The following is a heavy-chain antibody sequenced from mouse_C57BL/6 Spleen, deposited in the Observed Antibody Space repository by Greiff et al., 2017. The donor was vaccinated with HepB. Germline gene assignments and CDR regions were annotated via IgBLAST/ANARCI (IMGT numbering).Heavy chain of an antibody. V-gene: IGHV5-17*01. CDR3: ARPYGSSWGYFDV. Sequence: EVQLQESGGGLVKPGGSLKLSCAASGFTFSDYGMHWVRQAPEKGLEWVAYISSGSSTIYYADTVKGRFTISRDNAKNTLFLQMTSLRSEDTAMYYCARPYGSSWGYFDVWGTGTTVTVSS. CDR1: GFTFSDYG. CDR2: ISSGSSTI. D-gene: IGHD1-1*01. J-gene: IGHJ1*03.